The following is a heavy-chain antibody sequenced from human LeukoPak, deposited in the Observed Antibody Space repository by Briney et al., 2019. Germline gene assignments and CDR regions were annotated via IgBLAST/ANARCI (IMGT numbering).Heavy chain of an antibody. CDR2: IIPIFGTA. CDR3: ASPRYVHDAFDI. Sequence: SVKVSCKASGGTFSSYAISRVRQAPGQGLEWMGGIIPIFGTANYAQKFQGRVTITADESTSTAYMELSSLRSEDTAVYYCASPRYVHDAFDIWGQGTMVTVSS. CDR1: GGTFSSYA. V-gene: IGHV1-69*13. D-gene: IGHD3-10*02. J-gene: IGHJ3*02.